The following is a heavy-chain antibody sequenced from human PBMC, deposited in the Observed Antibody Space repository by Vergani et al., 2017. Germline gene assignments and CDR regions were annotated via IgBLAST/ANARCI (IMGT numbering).Heavy chain of an antibody. CDR3: AKRPAAGIDS. V-gene: IGHV3-23*01. CDR1: GFIFSSYA. Sequence: EVQLLESGGGLVQPGGSLRLSCAASGFIFSSYAMRWVRQAPGKGLEWVSTISGSGGSTYYADSVKGRFTISRDNSKNTLYLQMNSLRAEDTAVYFCAKRPAAGIDSWGQGTLVTVAS. J-gene: IGHJ4*02. CDR2: ISGSGGST. D-gene: IGHD2-2*01.